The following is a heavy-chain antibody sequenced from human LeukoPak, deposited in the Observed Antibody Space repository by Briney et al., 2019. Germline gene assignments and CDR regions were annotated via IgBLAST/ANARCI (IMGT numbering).Heavy chain of an antibody. CDR2: ISSSSSII. V-gene: IGHV3-48*01. CDR3: ARDLTSSGYSSGSYYNYYGMDV. Sequence: QSGGSLRLSCAASGFTFSSYSMNWVRQAPGKGLEWVSYISSSSSIIYYADTVKGRFTISRDNAKNSLYLQMNSLRAEDTAVYYCARDLTSSGYSSGSYYNYYGMDVWGQGTTVTVSS. J-gene: IGHJ6*02. D-gene: IGHD6-19*01. CDR1: GFTFSSYS.